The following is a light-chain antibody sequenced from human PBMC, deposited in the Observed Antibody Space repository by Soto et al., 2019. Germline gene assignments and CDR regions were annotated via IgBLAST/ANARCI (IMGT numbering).Light chain of an antibody. CDR2: AAS. V-gene: IGKV1-9*01. CDR1: QGISSY. J-gene: IGKJ1*01. Sequence: DIQLTQSPSFLSASVGDRVTITCRASQGISSYLAWYQQKPGKAPELLIYAASTLQSGVPSRFSGSGSGTDFTLTISSLQPEDSATYYCLQDYNLPRTFGQGTTVEI. CDR3: LQDYNLPRT.